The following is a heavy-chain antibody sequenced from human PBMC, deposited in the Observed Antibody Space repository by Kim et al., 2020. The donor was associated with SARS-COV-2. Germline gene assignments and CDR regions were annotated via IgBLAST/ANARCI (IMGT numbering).Heavy chain of an antibody. CDR1: GGSFSGYY. Sequence: SETLSLTCAVYGGSFSGYYWSWIRQPPGKGLEWIGEINHSGSTNYNPSLKSRVTISVDTSKNQFSLKLSSVTAADTAVYYCAIIGADYYDSSGYYYVSDYWGQGTLVTVSS. J-gene: IGHJ4*02. CDR2: INHSGST. V-gene: IGHV4-34*01. D-gene: IGHD3-22*01. CDR3: AIIGADYYDSSGYYYVSDY.